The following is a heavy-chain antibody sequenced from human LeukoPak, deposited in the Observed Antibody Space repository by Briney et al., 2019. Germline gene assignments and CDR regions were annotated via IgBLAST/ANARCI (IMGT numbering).Heavy chain of an antibody. V-gene: IGHV3-74*01. Sequence: PGGSLRLSCAASGFTFSSYWMHWVRQPPGKGLVWVSRISGDGTTTYAESVKGRFTISRDNAKNTLFLQMNSLRAEDTAVYYCARRNPELGKSYDYWGQGTLVTVSS. D-gene: IGHD7-27*01. J-gene: IGHJ4*02. CDR3: ARRNPELGKSYDY. CDR2: ISGDGTT. CDR1: GFTFSSYW.